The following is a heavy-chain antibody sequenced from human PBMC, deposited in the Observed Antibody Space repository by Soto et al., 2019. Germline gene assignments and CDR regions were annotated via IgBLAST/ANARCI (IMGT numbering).Heavy chain of an antibody. CDR1: GGSISSSSYY. J-gene: IGHJ6*03. D-gene: IGHD2-15*01. CDR2: IYYSGST. V-gene: IGHV4-39*01. CDR3: ARRRYCSGGSCTNSYYYYMDV. Sequence: SETLSLTCTVSGGSISSSSYYWGWIRQPPGKGLEWIGSIYYSGSTYYNPSLKSRVTISVDTSKNQFSLKLSSVTAADTAVYYCARRRYCSGGSCTNSYYYYMDVWGKRTTVTVSS.